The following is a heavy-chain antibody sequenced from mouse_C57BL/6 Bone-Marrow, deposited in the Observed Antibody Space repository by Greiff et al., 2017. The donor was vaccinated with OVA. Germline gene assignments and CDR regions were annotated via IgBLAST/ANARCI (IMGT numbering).Heavy chain of an antibody. CDR2: ISGGGGNT. D-gene: IGHD1-1*01. Sequence: EVKVVESGGGLVQPGGSRKLSCAASGFTFSSYAMSWVRQTPEKRLEWVATISGGGGNTYYPDSVKGRFTISRDNAKNTLYLQMSSLRSEDTALYYCARPGNHITTLDYWGQGTTLTVSS. CDR3: ARPGNHITTLDY. V-gene: IGHV5-9*01. CDR1: GFTFSSYA. J-gene: IGHJ2*01.